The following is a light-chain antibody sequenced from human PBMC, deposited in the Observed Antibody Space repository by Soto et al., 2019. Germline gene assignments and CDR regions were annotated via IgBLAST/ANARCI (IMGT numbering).Light chain of an antibody. CDR1: SSDVGGYNY. J-gene: IGLJ1*01. CDR2: DVS. Sequence: QSVLTQPASVSGSPGQSITISCTGTSSDVGGYNYVSWYQQRPGKAPKVMIYDVSNRPSGVSNRFSGSKSGNTASLTISGLQAEDEADYYCSSYTSSSTLDAYVFGTGTKVTVL. V-gene: IGLV2-14*01. CDR3: SSYTSSSTLDAYV.